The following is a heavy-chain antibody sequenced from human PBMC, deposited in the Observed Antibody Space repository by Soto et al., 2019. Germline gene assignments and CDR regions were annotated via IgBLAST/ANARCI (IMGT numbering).Heavy chain of an antibody. CDR3: ARDLTSIEVTGDLYGMDV. CDR2: IIPIFGTT. Sequence: GASVKVSCKASGGTFRRYAISWVRQAPGQGLEWMGGIIPIFGTTTYAQKFQGRVTITADKSTSTVYMELSSLRSEDTAVYYCARDLTSIEVTGDLYGMDVWGQGTTVTVSS. V-gene: IGHV1-69*06. CDR1: GGTFRRYA. J-gene: IGHJ6*02. D-gene: IGHD3-22*01.